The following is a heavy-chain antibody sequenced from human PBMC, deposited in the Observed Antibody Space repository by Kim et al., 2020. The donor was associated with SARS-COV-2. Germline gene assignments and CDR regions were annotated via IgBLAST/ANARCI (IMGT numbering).Heavy chain of an antibody. Sequence: GGSLRLSCAASGVTFSSYWLHWARQVQGKGLVWVSRIDTGGSVTSYADSGKGRLTSSRDNAKNNLYLQMNSPRADDTAVYYCARDVGGYNGYWGQGTLVT. CDR3: ARDVGGYNGY. V-gene: IGHV3-74*01. D-gene: IGHD5-12*01. CDR2: IDTGGSVT. J-gene: IGHJ4*02. CDR1: GVTFSSYW.